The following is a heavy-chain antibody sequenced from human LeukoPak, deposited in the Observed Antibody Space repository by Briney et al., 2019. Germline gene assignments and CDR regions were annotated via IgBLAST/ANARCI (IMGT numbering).Heavy chain of an antibody. CDR1: GYTFTSYG. Sequence: ASVKVSCKASGYTFTSYGISRVRQAPGQGLEWMGWISAYNGNTNYAQKLQGRVTMTTDTSTSTAYMELRSLRSDDTAVYYCARDPPGFLEWLFDAFDIWGQGTMVTVSS. J-gene: IGHJ3*02. V-gene: IGHV1-18*01. D-gene: IGHD3-3*01. CDR3: ARDPPGFLEWLFDAFDI. CDR2: ISAYNGNT.